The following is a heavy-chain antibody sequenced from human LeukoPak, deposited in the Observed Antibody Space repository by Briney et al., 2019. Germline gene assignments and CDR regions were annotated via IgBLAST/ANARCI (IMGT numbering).Heavy chain of an antibody. CDR1: GFTFSDYY. D-gene: IGHD3-22*01. Sequence: PGGSLRLSCAASGFTFSDYYMSWIRQAPGKGLEWVSAISNDGGGTNYADFVKGRFTISRDNSKNTLFLQMNSLRAEDTALYYCEKGSSGYFVDLWGQGTPVTVSS. CDR2: ISNDGGGT. V-gene: IGHV3-23*01. CDR3: EKGSSGYFVDL. J-gene: IGHJ5*02.